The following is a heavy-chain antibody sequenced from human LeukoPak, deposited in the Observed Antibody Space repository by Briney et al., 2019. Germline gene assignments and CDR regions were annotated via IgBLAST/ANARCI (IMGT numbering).Heavy chain of an antibody. J-gene: IGHJ4*02. CDR2: ISDSGAGT. D-gene: IGHD6-13*01. CDR1: GFTFSSYV. Sequence: GGSLRLSCAASGFTFSSYVMSWVRQAPGKGLEGVSSISDSGAGTFYADSVRGRFTISRDNSKNTLSLQMNSLRAEDTAVYYCAKGLDSSNWFVDYWGQGTLVTVSS. V-gene: IGHV3-23*01. CDR3: AKGLDSSNWFVDY.